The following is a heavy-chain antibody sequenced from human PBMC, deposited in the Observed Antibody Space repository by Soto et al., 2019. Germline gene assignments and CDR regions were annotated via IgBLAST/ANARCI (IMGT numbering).Heavy chain of an antibody. CDR3: DRAGVVGATALDY. CDR1: DDSMSNTY. CDR2: IFDSAIT. V-gene: IGHV4-59*08. D-gene: IGHD1-26*01. J-gene: IGHJ4*02. Sequence: PSETLSLTCTVSDDSMSNTYWSWIRQPPGKGLEWIGYIFDSAITNYNPSLKTRVTMSVDTSKNQFSLKLSSVTAADTALYYCDRAGVVGATALDYWVQGTLVTVS.